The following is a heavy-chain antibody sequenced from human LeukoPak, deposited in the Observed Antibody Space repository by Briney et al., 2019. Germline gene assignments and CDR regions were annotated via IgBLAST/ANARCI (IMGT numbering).Heavy chain of an antibody. CDR1: GFTFSSYA. CDR2: ISYDGSNK. J-gene: IGHJ4*02. CDR3: ARDGQDYGDYFWYFDY. V-gene: IGHV3-30*04. D-gene: IGHD4-17*01. Sequence: GGSLRLSCAASGFTFSSYAMHWVRQAPGKGLEWVAVISYDGSNKYYADSVKGRFTISRDNSKNTLYLQMNSLRAEDTAVYYCARDGQDYGDYFWYFDYWGQGTLVTVSS.